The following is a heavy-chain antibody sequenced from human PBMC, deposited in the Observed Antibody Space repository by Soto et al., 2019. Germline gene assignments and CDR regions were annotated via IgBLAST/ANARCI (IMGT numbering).Heavy chain of an antibody. V-gene: IGHV4-61*01. D-gene: IGHD3-10*01. CDR2: IDYSGSS. CDR1: GGSVSSGSNY. Sequence: QVQLQESGPGLVKPSETLSLTCTVSGGSVSSGSNYWSWIRQPPGKGLEWIGCIDYSGSSNYNPSLKSRVSISVDTSKHQFSLKLSSVTAADTAVYYCARDVRLLVLGIPWYFDLWGRGTLVTVSS. J-gene: IGHJ2*01. CDR3: ARDVRLLVLGIPWYFDL.